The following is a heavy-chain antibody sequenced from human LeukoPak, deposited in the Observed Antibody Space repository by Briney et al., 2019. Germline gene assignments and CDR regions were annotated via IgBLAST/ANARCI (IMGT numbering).Heavy chain of an antibody. CDR2: INWNGGST. J-gene: IGHJ3*02. CDR3: ARVGYYGSGSYRGWEDAFGI. Sequence: PGGSLRLSCAASGFTFSNAWMSWVRQAPGKGLEWVSGINWNGGSTGYADSVKGRFTISRDNAKNSLYLQMNSLRAEDTALYYCARVGYYGSGSYRGWEDAFGIWGQGTMVTVSS. V-gene: IGHV3-20*04. D-gene: IGHD3-10*01. CDR1: GFTFSNAW.